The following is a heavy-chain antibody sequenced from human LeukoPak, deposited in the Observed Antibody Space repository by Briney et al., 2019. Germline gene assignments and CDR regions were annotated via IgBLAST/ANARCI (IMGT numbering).Heavy chain of an antibody. CDR3: ATSPRGTEYFHH. V-gene: IGHV4-39*01. CDR2: IKYSGDT. D-gene: IGHD3-10*01. Sequence: PSETLSLTCTVSGDSVSSDSYYWAWMRQPPGKGLEWIGAIKYSGDTFYNPALKSRVPMYVDTSMNQFSLQLSSVTAADTAMYYCATSPRGTEYFHHWGQGTLVTVSS. CDR1: GDSVSSDSYY. J-gene: IGHJ1*01.